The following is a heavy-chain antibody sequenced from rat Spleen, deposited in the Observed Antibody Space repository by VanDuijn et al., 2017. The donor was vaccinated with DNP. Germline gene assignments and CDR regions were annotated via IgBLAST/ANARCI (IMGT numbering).Heavy chain of an antibody. Sequence: EVQLQESGPGLVKPSQSLSLTCSVTGYSITSSSRWNWIREFPGNKLEWIGHISYSGSTGYNPSLKSRISITRDTSNNQFFLQLKSVTTEDTATYYCARGNDDYYPNWYFDFWGPGTMVTVSS. D-gene: IGHD1-12*03. CDR2: ISYSGST. V-gene: IGHV3-1*01. J-gene: IGHJ1*01. CDR3: ARGNDDYYPNWYFDF. CDR1: GYSITSSS.